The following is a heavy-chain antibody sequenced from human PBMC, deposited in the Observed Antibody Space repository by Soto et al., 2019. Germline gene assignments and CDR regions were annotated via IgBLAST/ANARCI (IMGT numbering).Heavy chain of an antibody. CDR1: GFTFSSYS. CDR3: AREEGNLNWFDP. CDR2: ISSSSSTI. V-gene: IGHV3-48*02. J-gene: IGHJ5*02. Sequence: EVQLVESGGGLVQPGGSLRLSCAASGFTFSSYSMNWVRQAPGKGLEWVSYISSSSSTIYYADSVKGRFTISRDNAKKSLYLQMNSLRDEATAVYYCAREEGNLNWFDPWGQGTLVTVSS. D-gene: IGHD4-4*01.